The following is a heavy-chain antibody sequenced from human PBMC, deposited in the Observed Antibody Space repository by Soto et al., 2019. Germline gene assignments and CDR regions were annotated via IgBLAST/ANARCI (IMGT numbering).Heavy chain of an antibody. J-gene: IGHJ6*02. CDR3: ARGGSLFYYYGIDV. CDR2: IDSGGDT. Sequence: EVQLVESGGGSIQPGGSLRLSCTASGLTINNHYMTWVRQAPGKGLEWVSLIDSGGDTFYADSVKGRFTISRDNSKNTLYLQMNSLRAEDTAVYTCARGGSLFYYYGIDVWGQGTTVSVSS. CDR1: GLTINNHY. D-gene: IGHD3-16*01. V-gene: IGHV3-53*01.